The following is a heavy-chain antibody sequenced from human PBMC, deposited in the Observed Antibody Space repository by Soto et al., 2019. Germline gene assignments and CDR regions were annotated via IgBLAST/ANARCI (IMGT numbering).Heavy chain of an antibody. CDR1: GGSISSYY. J-gene: IGHJ4*02. D-gene: IGHD5-12*01. CDR2: IYYSGST. Sequence: PSETLSLTCTVSGGSISSYYWSWIRQPPGKGLEWIGYIYYSGSTNYNPSLKSRVTISVDTSKNQFSLKLSSVTAADTAVYYCARLTYGYDQTFDYWGQGTLVTVSS. V-gene: IGHV4-59*08. CDR3: ARLTYGYDQTFDY.